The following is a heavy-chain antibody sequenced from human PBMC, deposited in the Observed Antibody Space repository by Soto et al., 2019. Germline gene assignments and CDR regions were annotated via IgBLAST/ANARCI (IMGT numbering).Heavy chain of an antibody. J-gene: IGHJ6*02. CDR2: IIPIFGTA. V-gene: IGHV1-69*12. Sequence: QVQLVQSVAEVKKPGSSVKVSCKASGGTFSSYAISWVRQAPGQGLEWMGGIIPIFGTANYAQKFQGRVTITADESTSRAYMELSSLRSEDTAVYYCARSAIEMATIYSYYYYGMDVWGQGTTVTVSS. CDR3: ARSAIEMATIYSYYYYGMDV. CDR1: GGTFSSYA. D-gene: IGHD5-12*01.